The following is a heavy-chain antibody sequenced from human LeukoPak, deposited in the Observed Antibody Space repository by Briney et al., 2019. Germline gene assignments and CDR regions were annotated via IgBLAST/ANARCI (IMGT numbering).Heavy chain of an antibody. CDR3: ARDMTFCSGGSCYSLGFDI. V-gene: IGHV3-48*02. CDR2: ISNSRGTI. CDR1: GFTFSAYN. J-gene: IGHJ3*02. Sequence: GGSLRLSCAASGFTFSAYNMNWVRQAPGKGLEWFSYISNSRGTIYYADSVKGRFTISRDNAKNSLYLQMNSLRDEDTAVYYCARDMTFCSGGSCYSLGFDIWGQGTMVTVSS. D-gene: IGHD2-15*01.